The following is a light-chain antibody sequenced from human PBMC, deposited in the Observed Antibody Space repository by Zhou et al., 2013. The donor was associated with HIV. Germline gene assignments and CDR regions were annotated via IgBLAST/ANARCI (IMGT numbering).Light chain of an antibody. J-gene: IGLJ1*01. Sequence: QSALTQPPSASGTPGQSVTISCTGTSSDVGGYNYVAWYQQHPGKVPKIMIYEVNKRPSGIPDRFSGSKSGTSATLGITGLQTGDEADYYCGTWDSSLSAEVFGTGTKVTVL. V-gene: IGLV2-8*01. CDR3: GTWDSSLSAEV. CDR2: EVN. CDR1: SSDVGGYNY.